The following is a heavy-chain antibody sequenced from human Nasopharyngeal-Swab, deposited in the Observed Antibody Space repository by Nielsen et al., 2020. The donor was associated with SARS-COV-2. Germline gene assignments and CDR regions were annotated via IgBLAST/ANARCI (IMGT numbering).Heavy chain of an antibody. CDR2: INPSGGST. V-gene: IGHV1-46*01. CDR3: ARDQIGDSSGYDFDY. D-gene: IGHD3-22*01. J-gene: IGHJ4*02. Sequence: APVKVSCKASGYTFTSYYMHWVRQAPGQGLEWMGIINPSGGSTSYAQKFQGRVTMTRDTSTSTVYMELSSLRSEDTAVYYCARDQIGDSSGYDFDYWGQGTLVTVSS. CDR1: GYTFTSYY.